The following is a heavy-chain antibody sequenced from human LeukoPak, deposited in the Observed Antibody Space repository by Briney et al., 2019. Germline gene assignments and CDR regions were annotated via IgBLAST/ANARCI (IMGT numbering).Heavy chain of an antibody. Sequence: EASVKVSCKASGYTFTGYYMHWVRQAPGQGLEWMGWINPNSGGTNYAQKFQGRVTMTRDTSISTAYMELSRLRSDDTAVYYCARDIDTAMVVKDYWGQGTLVTVSS. CDR3: ARDIDTAMVVKDY. CDR2: INPNSGGT. V-gene: IGHV1-2*02. CDR1: GYTFTGYY. D-gene: IGHD5-18*01. J-gene: IGHJ4*02.